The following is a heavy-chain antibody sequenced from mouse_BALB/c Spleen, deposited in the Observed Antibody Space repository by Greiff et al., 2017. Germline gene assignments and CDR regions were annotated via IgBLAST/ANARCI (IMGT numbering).Heavy chain of an antibody. J-gene: IGHJ2*01. CDR2: INNSGGST. V-gene: IGHV5-12-2*01. CDR3: SRRAVVAGYFDY. D-gene: IGHD1-1*01. CDR1: GFTFSSYT. Sequence: EVHLVESGGGLVQPGGSLKLSCAASGFTFSSYTMSWVRQTPEKSLEWVAYINNSGGSTYYPDTVKGRSTLSRDNAENTLYLQMSSLKSEDTAMYYCSRRAVVAGYFDYWGEGTTVTVSS.